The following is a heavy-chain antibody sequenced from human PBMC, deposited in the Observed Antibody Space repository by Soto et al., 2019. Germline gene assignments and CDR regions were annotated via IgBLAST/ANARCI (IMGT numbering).Heavy chain of an antibody. CDR1: GFTFSSYS. CDR2: ISSSSYI. CDR3: ARTAMIVVVITNYWYFDL. V-gene: IGHV3-21*01. J-gene: IGHJ2*01. D-gene: IGHD3-22*01. Sequence: PGGSLRLSGAASGFTFSSYSMNWVRQAPGKGLEWVSSISSSSYIYYADSVKGRFTISRDNAKNSLYLQMNSLRAEDTAVYYCARTAMIVVVITNYWYFDLWGRGTLVTVSS.